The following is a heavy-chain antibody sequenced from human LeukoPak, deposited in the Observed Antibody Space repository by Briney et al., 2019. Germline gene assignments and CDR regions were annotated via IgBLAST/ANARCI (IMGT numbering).Heavy chain of an antibody. CDR1: GGSISSSSYY. V-gene: IGHV4-39*07. D-gene: IGHD3-10*01. CDR3: ARVALGFGEPYFDY. Sequence: SETLSLTCTVSGGSISSSSYYWGWIRQPPGKGLEWIGSIYYSGSTYYNPSLKSRVTISVDTSKNQFSLKLSSVTAADTAVYYCARVALGFGEPYFDYWGQGTLVTVSS. CDR2: IYYSGST. J-gene: IGHJ4*02.